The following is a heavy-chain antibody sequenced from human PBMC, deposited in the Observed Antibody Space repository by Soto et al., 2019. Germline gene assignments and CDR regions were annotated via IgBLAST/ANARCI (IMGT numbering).Heavy chain of an antibody. CDR3: ARGADFWSGYRRFDP. CDR2: ISAYNGNT. Sequence: QVQLVQSGGEVRQPGASVKVSCKASGYTFTSYGISWVRQAPGQGLEWMGWISAYNGNTKYAQNLQGRVTLTTDTSTSTAYMELRSLRYDDTAVYFCARGADFWSGYRRFDPWGQGTLVTVSS. J-gene: IGHJ5*02. CDR1: GYTFTSYG. D-gene: IGHD3-3*01. V-gene: IGHV1-18*01.